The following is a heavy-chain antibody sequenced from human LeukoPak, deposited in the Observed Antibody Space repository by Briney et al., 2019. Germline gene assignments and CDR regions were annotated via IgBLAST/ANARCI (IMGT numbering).Heavy chain of an antibody. CDR1: GGSFSGYY. Sequence: SETLSLTCAVYGGSFSGYYWSWIRQPPGKGLEWIGEIIHSGSTNYNPSLKSRVNISADTSKNQFSLRLTSVTAADTAVYYCARRSVRGVIRYWGQGTLVTVSS. J-gene: IGHJ4*02. V-gene: IGHV4-34*12. CDR2: IIHSGST. D-gene: IGHD3-10*01. CDR3: ARRSVRGVIRY.